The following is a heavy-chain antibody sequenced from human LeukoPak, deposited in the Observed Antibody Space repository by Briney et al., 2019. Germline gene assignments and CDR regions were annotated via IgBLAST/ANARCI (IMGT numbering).Heavy chain of an antibody. CDR1: GYSISSAYF. Sequence: PSETLSLTCVVSGYSISSAYFWGWIRQPPGKGLEWIGSNYYSGSTYYNPSLKSRVTISLDTSKNQFSLRLSSVTAADTAVYYCARGQSSDYWGPGTLVTVSS. D-gene: IGHD6-13*01. CDR2: NYYSGST. V-gene: IGHV4-38-2*01. CDR3: ARGQSSDY. J-gene: IGHJ4*02.